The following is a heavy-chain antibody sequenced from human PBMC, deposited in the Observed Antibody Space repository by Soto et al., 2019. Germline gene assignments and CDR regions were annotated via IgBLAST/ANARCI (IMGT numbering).Heavy chain of an antibody. D-gene: IGHD1-1*01. V-gene: IGHV3-33*01. CDR3: VREGWNEERQDLAF. J-gene: IGHJ4*02. CDR1: GFSFSSHG. CDR2: IWYDASNK. Sequence: QVQLVESGGGVVQPGRSLRLSCAASGFSFSSHGMHWVRQAPGKGLEWVAGIWYDASNKYYSDSVKGRFTISRDNSKNTLDLQLNSLRAEDRVGYFCVREGWNEERQDLAFWGQGKRVTVSS.